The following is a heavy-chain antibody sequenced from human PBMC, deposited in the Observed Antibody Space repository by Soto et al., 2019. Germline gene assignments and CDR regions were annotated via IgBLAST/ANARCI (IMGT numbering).Heavy chain of an antibody. CDR3: ARAFFYQGSDSRGYSFDAFDF. V-gene: IGHV1-18*01. D-gene: IGHD3-22*01. Sequence: QVQLVQSGAEVKKPGASVKVSCKASGYTFTSSGMSWVRQAPGQGLEWMGWISAHTGSSEYAQRFQGRVTMTTDRYTSPAYMELRSMRSDDTAVYYCARAFFYQGSDSRGYSFDAFDFWGPGTLVTVSS. J-gene: IGHJ3*01. CDR1: GYTFTSSG. CDR2: ISAHTGSS.